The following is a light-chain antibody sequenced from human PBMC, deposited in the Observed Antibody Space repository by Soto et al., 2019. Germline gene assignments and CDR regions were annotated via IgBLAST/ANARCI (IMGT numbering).Light chain of an antibody. CDR2: STN. J-gene: IGLJ7*01. V-gene: IGLV8-61*01. Sequence: QTVVTQEPSLSVSPGGTVTFTCGLSSGSVSTNYYPSWYQQTPGQSPRTLMYSTNTRSSGVPDRFSGSILGNKAALTITGAQADDESDYYCVLYMGSGINVFAGGTQLTV. CDR1: SGSVSTNYY. CDR3: VLYMGSGINV.